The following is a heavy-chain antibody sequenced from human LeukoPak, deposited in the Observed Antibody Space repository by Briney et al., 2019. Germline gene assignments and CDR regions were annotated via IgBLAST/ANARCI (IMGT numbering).Heavy chain of an antibody. J-gene: IGHJ4*02. V-gene: IGHV3-23*01. Sequence: GGSLRLSCAASGFSISSYATSWVRQAPGQGLEWVSAISSSGSTYYADSVKGRFTISRDNSKHTLYLQMNSLRVDDTALYYCEKTDRGSSRGQLDYWGQGTLVTVSS. CDR3: EKTDRGSSRGQLDY. CDR2: ISSSGST. D-gene: IGHD1-26*01. CDR1: GFSISSYA.